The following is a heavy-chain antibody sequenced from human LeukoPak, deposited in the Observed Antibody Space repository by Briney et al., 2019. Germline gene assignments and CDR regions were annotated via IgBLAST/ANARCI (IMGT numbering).Heavy chain of an antibody. D-gene: IGHD7-27*01. CDR2: ISGSGGTT. J-gene: IGHJ4*02. CDR1: GFTFSSYG. Sequence: GGSLSLSCAASGFTFSSYGMSWVRPAPGKGLEWVSVISGSGGTTYYTDSVKGRFTISRDNAKNSLYLQMNSLRAEDTAVYYCAREEGGKLGIDYYFDYWGQGTLVTVPS. CDR3: AREEGGKLGIDYYFDY. V-gene: IGHV3-23*01.